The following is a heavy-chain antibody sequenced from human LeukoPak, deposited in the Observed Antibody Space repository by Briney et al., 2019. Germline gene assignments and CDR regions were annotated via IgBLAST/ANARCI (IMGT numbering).Heavy chain of an antibody. CDR1: GYTFTSYA. Sequence: EASVKVSCKASGYTFTSYAMNWVRQAPGQGLEWMGWINTNTGNPTYAQGFTGRFVFSLDTSVSTAYLRISSLKAEDTAVYYCARTLTYCTNGVCYKSYYGMDVWGQGTTVTVSS. V-gene: IGHV7-4-1*02. J-gene: IGHJ6*02. D-gene: IGHD2-8*01. CDR3: ARTLTYCTNGVCYKSYYGMDV. CDR2: INTNTGNP.